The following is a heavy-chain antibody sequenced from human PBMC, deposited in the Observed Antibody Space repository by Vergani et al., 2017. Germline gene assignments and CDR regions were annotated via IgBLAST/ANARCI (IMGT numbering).Heavy chain of an antibody. CDR1: GFTFSSYS. V-gene: IGHV3-48*02. D-gene: IGHD2-2*01. J-gene: IGHJ4*01. CDR3: ATSRYCSSTSCYSNY. Sequence: EVQLVESGGGLVQPGGSLRLSCAASGFTFSSYSMNWVRQAPGKGLEWVSYISSSSSTIYYADSVKGRFTISRDNAKNSLYLQMNSLRDKDTAVYYCATSRYCSSTSCYSNYWGHGTLVTVSS. CDR2: ISSSSSTI.